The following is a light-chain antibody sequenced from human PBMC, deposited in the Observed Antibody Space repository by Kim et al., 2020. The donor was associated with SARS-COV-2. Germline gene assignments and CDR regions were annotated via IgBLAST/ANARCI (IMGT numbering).Light chain of an antibody. Sequence: GERVTITCSGSSSNIGSNTVNWYQQLPGTAPKLLIYSKNQRPSGVPERFSGSKSGTAASLAISGLQSEDEADYYCAAWDDSLNGPVFGGGTQLTVL. J-gene: IGLJ2*01. CDR1: SSNIGSNT. CDR2: SKN. V-gene: IGLV1-44*01. CDR3: AAWDDSLNGPV.